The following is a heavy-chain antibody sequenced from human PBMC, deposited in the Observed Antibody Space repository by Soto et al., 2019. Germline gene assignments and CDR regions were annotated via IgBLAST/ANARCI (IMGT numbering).Heavy chain of an antibody. CDR1: GFTFSSYA. CDR2: ISYDGSNK. D-gene: IGHD3-9*01. CDR3: ARDHILTGYEYYYYGMDV. Sequence: QVQLVESGGGVVQPGRSLRLSCAASGFTFSSYAMHWVRQAPGKGLEWVAVISYDGSNKYYADSVKGRFTISRDNSKNTRYLQMNSLRAEDTAVYYCARDHILTGYEYYYYGMDVWGQGTTVTVSS. V-gene: IGHV3-30-3*01. J-gene: IGHJ6*02.